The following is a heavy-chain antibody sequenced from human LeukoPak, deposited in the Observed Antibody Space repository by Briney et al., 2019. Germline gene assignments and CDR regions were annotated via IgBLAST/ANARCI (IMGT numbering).Heavy chain of an antibody. CDR2: VYYTGST. Sequence: PSETLSLTCTVSGGSINSSSYYWDWIRQPPGKGLEWIVSVYYTGSTYDNPSLKSRVTISVDTSKNQFSLKLSSVTAADTAVYYCARDREEYYGSGSTNWFDPWGQGTLVTVSS. CDR3: ARDREEYYGSGSTNWFDP. D-gene: IGHD3-10*01. V-gene: IGHV4-39*07. CDR1: GGSINSSSYY. J-gene: IGHJ5*02.